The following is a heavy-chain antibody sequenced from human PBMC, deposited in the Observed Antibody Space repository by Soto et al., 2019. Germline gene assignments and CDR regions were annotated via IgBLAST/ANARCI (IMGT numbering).Heavy chain of an antibody. CDR2: INHSGST. J-gene: IGHJ6*02. D-gene: IGHD3-3*01. Sequence: SETLSLTCAVYGGSFSGYYWSWIRQPPGKGLEWIGEINHSGSTNYNPSLKSRVTISVDTSKNQFSLKLSSVTAADTAVYYCARDGRVPVRRDYDFWSGYRDYYYGMDVWGQGTTVTVSS. CDR3: ARDGRVPVRRDYDFWSGYRDYYYGMDV. CDR1: GGSFSGYY. V-gene: IGHV4-34*01.